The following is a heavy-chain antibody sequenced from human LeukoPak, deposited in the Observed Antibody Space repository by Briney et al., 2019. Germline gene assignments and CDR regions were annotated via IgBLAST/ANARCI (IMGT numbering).Heavy chain of an antibody. CDR2: IYDIGNT. D-gene: IGHD1-14*01. J-gene: IGHJ4*02. CDR3: ARGGMRRPYDC. V-gene: IGHV3-53*01. Sequence: GGSLRLSCAVSGFTVSINYMSWVRQAPGKGLEWVSVIYDIGNTYYADSVKGRFTISRDTSKNTVYLQMNSLRAEDTAVYYCARGGMRRPYDCWGQGALVTVSS. CDR1: GFTVSINY.